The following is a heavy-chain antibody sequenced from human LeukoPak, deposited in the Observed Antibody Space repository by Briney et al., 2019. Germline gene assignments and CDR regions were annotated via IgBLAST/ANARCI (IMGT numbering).Heavy chain of an antibody. CDR3: ARGVGRTIFGVVIIVSHPRYFDY. D-gene: IGHD3-3*01. Sequence: SETLSLTCTVSGGSISSSSYYWGWIRQPPGKGLEWIGSIYYSGSTYYNPSLKSRVTISVDTSKNQFSLKLSSVTAADTAVYYCARGVGRTIFGVVIIVSHPRYFDYWGQGTLVTVSS. V-gene: IGHV4-39*01. CDR1: GGSISSSSYY. J-gene: IGHJ4*02. CDR2: IYYSGST.